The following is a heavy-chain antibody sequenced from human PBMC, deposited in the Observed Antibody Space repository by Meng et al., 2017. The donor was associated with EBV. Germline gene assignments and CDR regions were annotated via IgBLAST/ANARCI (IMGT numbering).Heavy chain of an antibody. CDR2: VYYSGNS. V-gene: IGHV4-39*01. D-gene: IGHD3-3*01. Sequence: QLQLYQSGPGLVKPSATPSLTFTVAGDSISSRSYYWGWIRQSPGKGLEWIGNVYYSGNSYYNPSLKSRVTISVDTSKNQFYLKLISVTAADTAVYFCARVSFYDYWSGYSFNWFDTWGQGTLVTVAS. CDR3: ARVSFYDYWSGYSFNWFDT. CDR1: GDSISSRSYY. J-gene: IGHJ5*02.